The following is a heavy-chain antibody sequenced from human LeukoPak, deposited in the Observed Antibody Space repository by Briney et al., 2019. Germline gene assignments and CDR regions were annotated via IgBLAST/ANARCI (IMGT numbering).Heavy chain of an antibody. Sequence: PSETLSLTCAVSGYSISSGYYWGWIRQPPGKGLEWIGSIYHSGSTYYNPSLKSRVTISVDTSKNQFSLKLSSVTAADTAVYYCARFVVVAATIVDDAFDIWGQGTMVTVSS. D-gene: IGHD2-15*01. V-gene: IGHV4-38-2*01. J-gene: IGHJ3*02. CDR1: GYSISSGYY. CDR3: ARFVVVAATIVDDAFDI. CDR2: IYHSGST.